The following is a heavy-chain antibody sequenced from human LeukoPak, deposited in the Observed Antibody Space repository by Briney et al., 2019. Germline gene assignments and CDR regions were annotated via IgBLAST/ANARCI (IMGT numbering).Heavy chain of an antibody. CDR3: ARGAQLRYFDWLLFG. CDR2: IIPIFGTA. CDR1: GGTFSSYA. D-gene: IGHD3-9*01. Sequence: GASVKVSCKASGGTFSSYAISWGRQAPGQGLEWMGGIIPIFGTANYAQKFQGRVTITTDESTSTAYMELSSLRSEDTAVYYCARGAQLRYFDWLLFGWGQGTLVTVSS. V-gene: IGHV1-69*05. J-gene: IGHJ4*02.